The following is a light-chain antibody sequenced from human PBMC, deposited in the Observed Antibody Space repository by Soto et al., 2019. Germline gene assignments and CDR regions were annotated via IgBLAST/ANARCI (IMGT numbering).Light chain of an antibody. J-gene: IGKJ1*01. V-gene: IGKV1-39*01. CDR1: QGISTY. CDR3: QVSDSTPWT. Sequence: IKVDQKRSEVCGAGEERRTMSWRASQGISTYLNWYQQKPGKAPKLLIYAASSLQSGVPSRFSVSGSETDFTLTISLLQPEDLATHSFQVSDSTPWTVAQGTKVDIK. CDR2: AAS.